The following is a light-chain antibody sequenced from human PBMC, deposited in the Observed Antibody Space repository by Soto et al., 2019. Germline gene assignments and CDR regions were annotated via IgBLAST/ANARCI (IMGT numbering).Light chain of an antibody. J-gene: IGLJ1*01. CDR1: GSNIGINT. CDR3: GAWDESLNGYV. Sequence: QSVLTQPPSASGTPGQRVTISCSGGGSNIGINTVNWYQQLPGTAPKVLIHTDNERPSGVPDRFSGSKSGTSASLAINGLQSGDEADYYCGAWDESLNGYVFGTGTKATVL. CDR2: TDN. V-gene: IGLV1-44*01.